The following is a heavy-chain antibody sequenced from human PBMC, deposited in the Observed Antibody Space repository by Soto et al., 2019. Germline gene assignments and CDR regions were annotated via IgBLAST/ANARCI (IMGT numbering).Heavy chain of an antibody. CDR3: ARIQGSGMIAAAGTDWFDP. CDR2: IFSNDEK. D-gene: IGHD6-13*01. J-gene: IGHJ5*02. CDR1: GFSLSNARMG. V-gene: IGHV2-26*01. Sequence: SGPTLVNPTETLTLTCTVSGFSLSNARMGVSWIRQPPGKALEWLAHIFSNDEKSYSTSLKSRLTISKDTSKSQVVLTMTNMDPVDTATYYCARIQGSGMIAAAGTDWFDPWGQGTLVTVSS.